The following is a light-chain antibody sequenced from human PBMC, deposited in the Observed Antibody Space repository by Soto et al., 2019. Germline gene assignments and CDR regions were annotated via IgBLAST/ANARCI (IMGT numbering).Light chain of an antibody. CDR3: SSYAGSNWYV. J-gene: IGLJ1*01. Sequence: QSVLTRPPSASGSPGQSVTISCTGTNSDVGGYNYVSWYQQYPGKAPKLIIYEVNGRPSGVPDRFSGSKSGNTASLTVSGLQTADEADYYCSSYAGSNWYVFGTGTKVTVL. V-gene: IGLV2-8*01. CDR2: EVN. CDR1: NSDVGGYNY.